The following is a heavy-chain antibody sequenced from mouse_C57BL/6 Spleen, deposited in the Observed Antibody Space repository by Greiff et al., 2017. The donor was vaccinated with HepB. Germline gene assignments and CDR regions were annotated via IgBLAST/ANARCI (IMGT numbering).Heavy chain of an antibody. CDR2: IYPSDSET. CDR1: GYTFTSYW. J-gene: IGHJ4*01. V-gene: IGHV1-61*01. CDR3: ARFYYGSSLWAMDY. Sequence: QVQLQQPGAELVRPGSSVKLSCKASGYTFTSYWMDWVKQRPGQGLEWIGNIYPSDSETHYNQKFKDKATLTVDKSSSKAYMQLSSLTSEDSAVYYCARFYYGSSLWAMDYWGQGTSVTVSS. D-gene: IGHD1-1*01.